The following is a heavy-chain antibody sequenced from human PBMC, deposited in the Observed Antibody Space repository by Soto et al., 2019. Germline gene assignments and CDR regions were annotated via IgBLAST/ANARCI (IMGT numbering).Heavy chain of an antibody. Sequence: NPSETLSLTCTVSGGSVSSGSYYWSWIRQPPGKGLEWIGYIYYSGSTNYNPSLKSRVTISVDTSRNQFSLKLSSVTAADTAVYYCARDCGGYYYDCGYFDYWGQGTLVTVSS. V-gene: IGHV4-61*01. CDR2: IYYSGST. J-gene: IGHJ4*02. D-gene: IGHD3-22*01. CDR1: GGSVSSGSYY. CDR3: ARDCGGYYYDCGYFDY.